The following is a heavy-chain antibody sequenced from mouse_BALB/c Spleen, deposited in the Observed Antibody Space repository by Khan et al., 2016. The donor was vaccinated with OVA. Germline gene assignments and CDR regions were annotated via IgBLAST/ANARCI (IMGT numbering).Heavy chain of an antibody. V-gene: IGHV1S135*01. D-gene: IGHD2-1*01. J-gene: IGHJ2*01. Sequence: EVQLQQSGPELEKPGASVKISCKASGYSFTGYNMNWVKQSNGKSLEWIGNIDPYYGGATYNQKFKGKATLTVDNSSSTAYMQLKSLTSEDAAVYYCTREDGNYVRYYFYYWGQGTTLTVSS. CDR2: IDPYYGGA. CDR3: TREDGNYVRYYFYY. CDR1: GYSFTGYN.